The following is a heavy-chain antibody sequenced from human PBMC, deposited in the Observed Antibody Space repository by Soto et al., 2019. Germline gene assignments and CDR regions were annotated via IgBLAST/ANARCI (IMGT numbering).Heavy chain of an antibody. J-gene: IGHJ4*02. Sequence: ASVKVSCKASGYTFTSYAMHWVRQAPGQRLEWMGWINAGNGNTKYSQKFQGRVTITRDTSASTAYMELSSLRSEDTAVYYCARDREGYSSSWSVGGYWGQGTLVTVSS. V-gene: IGHV1-3*01. CDR1: GYTFTSYA. CDR3: ARDREGYSSSWSVGGY. CDR2: INAGNGNT. D-gene: IGHD6-13*01.